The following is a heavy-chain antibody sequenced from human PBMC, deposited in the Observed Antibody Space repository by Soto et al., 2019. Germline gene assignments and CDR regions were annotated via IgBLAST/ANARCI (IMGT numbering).Heavy chain of an antibody. V-gene: IGHV3-48*01. D-gene: IGHD4-4*01. CDR1: GFTFSDYS. CDR3: AKAGVYSNNHYFDY. J-gene: IGHJ4*02. CDR2: IDSSSNNI. Sequence: GGSLRLSCAASGFTFSDYSMNWVRQAPGKGLERVSYIDSSSNNIYYADSVKGRFTISRDNAKNSLYLQMNSLRAEDTAVYYCAKAGVYSNNHYFDYWGQGTLVTVS.